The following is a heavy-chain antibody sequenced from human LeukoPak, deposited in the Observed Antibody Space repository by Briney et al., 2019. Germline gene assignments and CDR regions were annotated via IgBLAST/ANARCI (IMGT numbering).Heavy chain of an antibody. Sequence: GSLSLSCAASGFTFSSYWMSGVRQAPGKGLEWVANIKQDGSEKYYVDSVKGRFTISRDNAKNSLYLQMNSLRAEDTAVYYCAYCSSTSCYSRFDYWGQGTLVTVSS. V-gene: IGHV3-7*01. CDR3: AYCSSTSCYSRFDY. D-gene: IGHD2-2*01. CDR2: IKQDGSEK. J-gene: IGHJ4*02. CDR1: GFTFSSYW.